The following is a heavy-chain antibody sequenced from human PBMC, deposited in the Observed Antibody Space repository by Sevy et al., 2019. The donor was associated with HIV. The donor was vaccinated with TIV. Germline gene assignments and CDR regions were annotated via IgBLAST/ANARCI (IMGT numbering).Heavy chain of an antibody. J-gene: IGHJ6*02. CDR1: GFTFSDYY. CDR3: ARDHVKDGDLGDYYYFAMDV. Sequence: GGSLRLSCAASGFTFSDYYMSWIRQAPGKGLEWISYISGSDGIIYYADSVKGRFTVSRDNSKNSLYLQMSSLRPEDTAVYYCARDHVKDGDLGDYYYFAMDVWGQGTTVTVSS. D-gene: IGHD4-17*01. CDR2: ISGSDGII. V-gene: IGHV3-11*01.